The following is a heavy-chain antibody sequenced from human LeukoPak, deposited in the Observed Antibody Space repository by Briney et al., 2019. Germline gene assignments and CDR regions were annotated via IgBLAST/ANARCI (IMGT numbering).Heavy chain of an antibody. CDR3: AKSSGVAGFDY. J-gene: IGHJ4*02. CDR2: ISGSGGST. Sequence: PGGSLRLSCVASGFTFSSYSMNWVRQAPGKGLEWVSAISGSGGSTYYADSVKGRFTISRDNSKNTLYLQMTRLRAEVTAVYDCAKSSGVAGFDYWGQGTLVTVSS. CDR1: GFTFSSYS. D-gene: IGHD6-19*01. V-gene: IGHV3-23*01.